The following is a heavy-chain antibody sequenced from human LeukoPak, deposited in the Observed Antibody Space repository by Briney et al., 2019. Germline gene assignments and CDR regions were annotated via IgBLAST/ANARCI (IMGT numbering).Heavy chain of an antibody. D-gene: IGHD5-12*01. V-gene: IGHV3-30*03. CDR2: ITYDGYYK. CDR3: ARSRSRGYSGDFDC. Sequence: PGTSLRLSCAASGFTFTSYDMHGVRQAPGKGLEWVALITYDGYYKYYSDSVKGRFTISSDTSKNTLYLQMNSLRAEDTAVYYCARSRSRGYSGDFDCWGQGTLVTVSS. CDR1: GFTFTSYD. J-gene: IGHJ4*02.